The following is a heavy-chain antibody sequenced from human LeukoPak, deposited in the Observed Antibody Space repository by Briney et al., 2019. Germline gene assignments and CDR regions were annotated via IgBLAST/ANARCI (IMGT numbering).Heavy chain of an antibody. Sequence: GGSLRLCRAASGFTFSYYAVRWGRQAPGEGVGWVSAISGSGGSTYYADSVKGRFTISRDNSKNTLYLQMNSLRAEDTAVYYCAKDLIEQWLVRGEDYYYMDVWGKGTTVTVSS. V-gene: IGHV3-23*01. CDR2: ISGSGGST. D-gene: IGHD6-19*01. CDR1: GFTFSYYA. CDR3: AKDLIEQWLVRGEDYYYMDV. J-gene: IGHJ6*03.